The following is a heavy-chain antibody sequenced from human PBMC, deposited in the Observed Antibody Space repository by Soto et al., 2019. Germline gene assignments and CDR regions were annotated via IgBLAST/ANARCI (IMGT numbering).Heavy chain of an antibody. CDR2: TFYRSKWYH. CDR1: GDSVFTNSAAA. J-gene: IGHJ6*02. D-gene: IGHD6-25*01. Sequence: QVQLQPSGPGLMKPSQTLSLTCAISGDSVFTNSAAAWNWIRQSPSRGLEWLGRTFYRSKWYHDYSSSVRSRININPDTAKNQFSLQLKSVTPEDTAVYYCARDLGGYMDVWGQGTTVTVSS. CDR3: ARDLGGYMDV. V-gene: IGHV6-1*01.